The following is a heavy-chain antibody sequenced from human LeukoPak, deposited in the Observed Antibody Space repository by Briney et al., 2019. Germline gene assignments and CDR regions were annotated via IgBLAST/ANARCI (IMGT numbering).Heavy chain of an antibody. CDR1: GFTFSSYW. Sequence: GGSLRLSCAASGFTFSSYWMSWVRQAPGKGLEWVAVIWYDGSNKYYADSVKGRFTISRDNSKNTLYLQMNSLRAEDTAVYYCARDLDYYDSSGPLDYWGQGALVTVSS. V-gene: IGHV3-33*08. CDR3: ARDLDYYDSSGPLDY. D-gene: IGHD3-22*01. J-gene: IGHJ4*02. CDR2: IWYDGSNK.